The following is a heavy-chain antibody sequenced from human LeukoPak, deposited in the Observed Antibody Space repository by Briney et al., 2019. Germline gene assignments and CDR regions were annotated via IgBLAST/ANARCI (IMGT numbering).Heavy chain of an antibody. CDR2: ISGKGDRK. J-gene: IGHJ4*02. CDR1: GFSFDDYG. D-gene: IGHD3-16*01. CDR3: ATVGGNY. V-gene: IGHV3-20*04. Sequence: GGSLRLSCAASGFSFDDYGMSWVRQVPGEGLEWVSGISGKGDRKDYADSVKGRFTISRDNANNTLYLQLKRLRAEDTAFYYCATVGGNYWGQGTLVTASS.